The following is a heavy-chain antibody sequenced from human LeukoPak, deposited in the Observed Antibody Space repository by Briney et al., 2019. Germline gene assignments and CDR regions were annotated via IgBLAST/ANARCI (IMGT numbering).Heavy chain of an antibody. D-gene: IGHD5-18*01. CDR2: ISYDGSNK. CDR3: ARHARYSYGYYFDY. Sequence: PGRSLRLSCAASGFTFSSYGMHWVRQAPGKGLEWVAVISYDGSNKYYADSVKGRFTISRDNSKNTLYLQMNSLRAEDTAVYYCARHARYSYGYYFDYWGQGTLVTVSS. CDR1: GFTFSSYG. V-gene: IGHV3-30*03. J-gene: IGHJ4*02.